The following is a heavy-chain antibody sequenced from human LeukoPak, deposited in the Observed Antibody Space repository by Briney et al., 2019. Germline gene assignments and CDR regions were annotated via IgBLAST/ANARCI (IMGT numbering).Heavy chain of an antibody. CDR3: ASAIVPGYYFDY. D-gene: IGHD2-2*01. V-gene: IGHV3-66*01. Sequence: GGSLRLSCAASGFTFSSYGMHWVRQAPGKGLEWVSVIYRDGSTYYADSVKGRFTISRDNSKNMLYLQMNSLRAEDTAVYYCASAIVPGYYFDYWGRGTLVTVSS. CDR2: IYRDGST. CDR1: GFTFSSYG. J-gene: IGHJ4*02.